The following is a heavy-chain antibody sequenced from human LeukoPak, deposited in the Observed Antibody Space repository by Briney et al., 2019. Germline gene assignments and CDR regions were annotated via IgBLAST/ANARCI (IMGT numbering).Heavy chain of an antibody. CDR3: ARNYIGYCSGGSCYHNWFDP. D-gene: IGHD2-15*01. V-gene: IGHV1-8*01. Sequence: ASVKVSCKASGYTFTSYDISWVRQATGQGLEWMGWMNPNSGNTGYAQKFQGRVTMTRNTSISTAYMELSSLRSEDTAVYYCARNYIGYCSGGSCYHNWFDPWGQGTLVTVSS. CDR1: GYTFTSYD. J-gene: IGHJ5*02. CDR2: MNPNSGNT.